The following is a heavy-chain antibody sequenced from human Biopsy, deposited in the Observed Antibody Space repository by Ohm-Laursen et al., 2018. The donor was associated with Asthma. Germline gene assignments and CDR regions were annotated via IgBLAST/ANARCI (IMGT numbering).Heavy chain of an antibody. Sequence: SVKVSCKASGGSFSNYAISWVRQAPRQGLEWMGGIMAVFGTANYAQKFQGRVTITADESTSTAYMELSSLRSEDTAVYYCARSQVGYSSGWSLLLKKFYYSGLDVWGQGTTVTVSS. V-gene: IGHV1-69*13. CDR2: IMAVFGTA. CDR3: ARSQVGYSSGWSLLLKKFYYSGLDV. J-gene: IGHJ6*02. CDR1: GGSFSNYA. D-gene: IGHD6-19*01.